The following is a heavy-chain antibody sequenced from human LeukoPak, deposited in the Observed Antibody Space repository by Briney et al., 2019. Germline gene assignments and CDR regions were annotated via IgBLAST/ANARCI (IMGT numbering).Heavy chain of an antibody. J-gene: IGHJ4*02. CDR1: GFTFSSYG. Sequence: GGSLRLSCAASGFTFSSYGMHWVRQAPGKGLEWVAVISYDGSNKYYADSVKGRFTISKDNSKNTLYLQMNSLRAEDTAVYYCAKGYSGYDWSLVDYWGQGTLVTVSS. CDR3: AKGYSGYDWSLVDY. D-gene: IGHD5-12*01. CDR2: ISYDGSNK. V-gene: IGHV3-30*18.